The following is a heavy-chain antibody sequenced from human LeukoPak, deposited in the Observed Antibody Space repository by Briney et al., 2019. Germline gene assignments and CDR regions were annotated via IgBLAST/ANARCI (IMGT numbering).Heavy chain of an antibody. J-gene: IGHJ6*04. D-gene: IGHD3-10*02. CDR3: AELGITMVGGV. Sequence: GGSLRLSCAASGFTFSSYSMNWVRQAPGEGLEWVSYISSLSGTIYYADSVKGRFTISRDNAKNSLYLQMNSLRAEDTAVYYCAELGITMVGGVWGKGTTVTISS. CDR2: ISSLSGTI. CDR1: GFTFSSYS. V-gene: IGHV3-48*01.